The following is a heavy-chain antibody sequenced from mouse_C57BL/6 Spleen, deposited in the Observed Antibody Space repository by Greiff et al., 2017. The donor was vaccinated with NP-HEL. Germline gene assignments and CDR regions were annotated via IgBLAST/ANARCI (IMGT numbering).Heavy chain of an antibody. CDR1: GYTFTSYW. Sequence: QVQLQQPGAELVKPGASVKISCKASGYTFTSYWITWVKQRPGQGLEWIGDIYPGSGSTNYNEKFKSKATLTVDTSSSTAYMQLSSLTSEDSAVYYCARTDGYYDWYFDVWGTGTTVTVSS. CDR3: ARTDGYYDWYFDV. D-gene: IGHD2-3*01. J-gene: IGHJ1*03. CDR2: IYPGSGST. V-gene: IGHV1-55*01.